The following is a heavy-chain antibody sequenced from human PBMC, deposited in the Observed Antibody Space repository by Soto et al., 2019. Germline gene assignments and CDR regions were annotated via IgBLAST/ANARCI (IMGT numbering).Heavy chain of an antibody. CDR2: ISGSGGST. V-gene: IGHV3-23*01. CDR1: GFPFISYA. Sequence: SVKVSCKASGFPFISYAMVWVRQAPGKGLEWVSAISGSGGSTYYADSVKGRFTISRDNSKNTLYLQMNSLRAEDTAVYYCAKDRSTMIVVVPAADAFDIWGQGTMVTVSS. D-gene: IGHD3-22*01. CDR3: AKDRSTMIVVVPAADAFDI. J-gene: IGHJ3*02.